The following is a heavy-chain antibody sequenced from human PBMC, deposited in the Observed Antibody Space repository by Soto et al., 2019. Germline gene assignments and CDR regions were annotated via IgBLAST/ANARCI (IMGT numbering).Heavy chain of an antibody. CDR2: INAGNGNT. CDR3: GGPFYGDNDAFDM. J-gene: IGHJ3*02. Sequence: QVPLVQSGAEVKKPGASVKVSCKASGYTFTSYAMHWVRQAPGHRLEWMGWINAGNGNTKYSQKFQGRVTITRDTSASTAYLELSSLRSGDTAVYYCGGPFYGDNDAFDMWGQGTMVTVSS. V-gene: IGHV1-3*01. CDR1: GYTFTSYA. D-gene: IGHD4-17*01.